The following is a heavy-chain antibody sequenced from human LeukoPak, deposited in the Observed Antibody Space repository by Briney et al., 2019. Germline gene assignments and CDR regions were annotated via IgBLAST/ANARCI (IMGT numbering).Heavy chain of an antibody. CDR2: IIPIFGTA. J-gene: IGHJ4*02. CDR1: GGTFSSYA. V-gene: IGHV1-69*05. CDR3: AREKGELTKRYYFDY. Sequence: SVKVSCKASGGTFSSYAISWVRQAPGQGLEWVGRIIPIFGTANYAQKFQGRVTITTDESMSTAYMELSSLRSEDTGVYYCAREKGELTKRYYFDYWGQGTLVTVSS. D-gene: IGHD1-26*01.